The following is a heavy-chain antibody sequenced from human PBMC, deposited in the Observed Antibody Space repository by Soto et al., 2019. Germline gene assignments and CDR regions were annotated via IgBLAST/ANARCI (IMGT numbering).Heavy chain of an antibody. CDR3: ARRLPDYYYGMDV. D-gene: IGHD2-15*01. CDR2: IYHSGST. Sequence: PSETLSLTCAVSVGSISSSNWWSWVRQPPGKGLEWIGEIYHSGSTNYNPSLKSRVTISVDKSKNQFSLKLSSVTAADTAVYYCARRLPDYYYGMDVWGQGTTVTVSS. V-gene: IGHV4-4*02. J-gene: IGHJ6*02. CDR1: VGSISSSNW.